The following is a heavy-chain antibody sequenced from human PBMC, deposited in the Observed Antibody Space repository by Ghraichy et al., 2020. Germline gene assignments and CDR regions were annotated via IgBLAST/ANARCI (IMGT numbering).Heavy chain of an antibody. CDR3: ARFPAYGVYVSDY. CDR2: IYHSGST. J-gene: IGHJ4*02. V-gene: IGHV4-4*02. Sequence: SETLSLTCAVSGGSISSSNWCRCGLHPPGKELEWIGEIYHSGSTNHNPSLKSRVTMSLDKSNNIFSLKLISVTAADTAGYYCARFPAYGVYVSDYWGQGTLVTVSS. CDR1: GGSISSSNW. D-gene: IGHD4-17*01.